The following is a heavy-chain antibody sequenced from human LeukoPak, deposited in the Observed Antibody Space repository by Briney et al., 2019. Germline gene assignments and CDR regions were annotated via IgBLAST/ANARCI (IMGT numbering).Heavy chain of an antibody. CDR1: GFTFSSYA. Sequence: PGGSLRLSCAASGFTFSSYAMSWVRQAPGKGLEWVSAISGSGGSTYYADSVKGRFTISRDNSKNTLYLQMNSLRAEDTAVYYCAKDRVDYGDYTDAFDIWGQGTMVTVPS. CDR3: AKDRVDYGDYTDAFDI. J-gene: IGHJ3*02. CDR2: ISGSGGST. D-gene: IGHD4-17*01. V-gene: IGHV3-23*01.